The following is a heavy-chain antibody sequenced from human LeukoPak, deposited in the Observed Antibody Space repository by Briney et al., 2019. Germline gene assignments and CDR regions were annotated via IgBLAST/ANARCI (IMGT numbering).Heavy chain of an antibody. CDR3: ARGGYSYGHGAFDY. CDR2: IYYSGST. Sequence: SETLSLTCTVSGGSISSSSYYWGWIRQPPGKGLEWIGSIYYSGSTYYNPSLKSRVTISVDTSKNQFSLKLCSVTAADTAVYYCARGGYSYGHGAFDYWGQGTLVTVSS. V-gene: IGHV4-39*07. CDR1: GGSISSSSYY. J-gene: IGHJ4*02. D-gene: IGHD5-18*01.